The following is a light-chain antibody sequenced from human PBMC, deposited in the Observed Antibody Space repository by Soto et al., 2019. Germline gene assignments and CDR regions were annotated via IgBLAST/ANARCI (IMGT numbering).Light chain of an antibody. CDR3: SSYTSISTPV. CDR1: SSDVGSYKY. J-gene: IGLJ2*01. V-gene: IGLV2-14*03. CDR2: DVS. Sequence: QSALTQPASVSGSPGQSITISCTGTSSDVGSYKYVSWYQQHPGKAPKLMIYDVSDRPSGVSNRFSGSKSGNTASLTISGLQAEDEADYYCSSYTSISTPVFGGGTKLTVL.